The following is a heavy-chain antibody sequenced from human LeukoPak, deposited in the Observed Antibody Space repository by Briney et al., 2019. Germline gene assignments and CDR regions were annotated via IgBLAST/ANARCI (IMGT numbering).Heavy chain of an antibody. V-gene: IGHV1-2*06. Sequence: ASVKVSCKASGYIFTGYYLHWVQQAPGQGLEWMGRINPNSDDTKYAQKFQGRVTMTRDTSISTAYMEVSRLTSDDTAVYYCAREVIANSWLTGAVGIWGQGTVVTVSS. CDR3: AREVIANSWLTGAVGI. CDR1: GYIFTGYY. D-gene: IGHD2-21*01. CDR2: INPNSDDT. J-gene: IGHJ3*02.